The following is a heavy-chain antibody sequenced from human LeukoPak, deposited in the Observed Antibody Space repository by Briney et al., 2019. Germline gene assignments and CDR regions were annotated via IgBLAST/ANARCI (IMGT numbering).Heavy chain of an antibody. J-gene: IGHJ4*02. D-gene: IGHD2-2*01. V-gene: IGHV3-13*01. CDR1: EFTFSSYD. CDR3: AKGPLRGTAAAIDY. Sequence: GGSLRLSCAASEFTFSSYDMYWVRQATGKSLEWVSTIGSAGDTYYPDSVKGRFTISRDISTDTLWLQMDSLRTEDTAVYYCAKGPLRGTAAAIDYWGQGTLVTVSS. CDR2: IGSAGDT.